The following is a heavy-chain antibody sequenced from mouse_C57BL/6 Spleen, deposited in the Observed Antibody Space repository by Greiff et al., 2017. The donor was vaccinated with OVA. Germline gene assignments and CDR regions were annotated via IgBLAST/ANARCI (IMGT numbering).Heavy chain of an antibody. V-gene: IGHV1-66*01. Sequence: VKLQESGPELVKPGASVKISCKASGYSFTTYYIHWVKQRPGQGLEWIGYFYPGNGNTKYNEKFKGKATLTVATSSSTAYMQLSSLTSEDSAVYYGARAFTLAMEYWGQGTSVTVSS. CDR2: FYPGNGNT. CDR1: GYSFTTYY. J-gene: IGHJ4*01. CDR3: ARAFTLAMEY.